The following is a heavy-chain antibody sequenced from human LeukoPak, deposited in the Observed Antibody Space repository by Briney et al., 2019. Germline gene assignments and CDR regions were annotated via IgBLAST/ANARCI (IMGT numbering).Heavy chain of an antibody. Sequence: ASVKVSCKASGYSFTSFAISWVRQAPGQGLEWMGWINPYNGETNYAQKLQGRVTMTTDTSTSTAYMELRSLRSDDTAVYYCARVSSTSWSYYYYMDVWGKGTTVTISS. CDR1: GYSFTSFA. CDR3: ARVSSTSWSYYYYMDV. CDR2: INPYNGET. J-gene: IGHJ6*03. V-gene: IGHV1-18*01. D-gene: IGHD2-2*01.